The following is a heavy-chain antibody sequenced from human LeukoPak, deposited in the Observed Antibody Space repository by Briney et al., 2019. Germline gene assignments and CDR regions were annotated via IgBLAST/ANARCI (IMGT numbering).Heavy chain of an antibody. J-gene: IGHJ4*02. D-gene: IGHD3-22*01. CDR1: GYSISSGYY. Sequence: SETLSLTCNVSGYSISSGYYWGWIRQPPGKGLEWIGSIYHSGSTYYNPSLKSRVTISVDTSKNQFSLKLSSVTAADTAVYYCARDTMMDYWGQGTLVTVSS. CDR3: ARDTMMDY. V-gene: IGHV4-38-2*02. CDR2: IYHSGST.